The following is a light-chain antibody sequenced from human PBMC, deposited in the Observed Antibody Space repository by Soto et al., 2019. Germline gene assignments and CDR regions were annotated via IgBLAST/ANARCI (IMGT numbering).Light chain of an antibody. J-gene: IGKJ1*01. V-gene: IGKV3-20*01. CDR2: GAS. Sequence: ETALTQSPGTLSLSPGERATLSCRASQSVSSNYLAWYQHIPGQAPRLLIYGASTRATGIPDRFSGSGSGTDFTLTISRLEPEDFAVYYCQQFDRSLPSWTFGQGTKVE. CDR1: QSVSSNY. CDR3: QQFDRSLPSWT.